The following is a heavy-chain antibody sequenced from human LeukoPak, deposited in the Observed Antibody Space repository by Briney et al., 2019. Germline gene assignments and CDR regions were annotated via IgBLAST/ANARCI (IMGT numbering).Heavy chain of an antibody. D-gene: IGHD3-22*01. J-gene: IGHJ4*02. CDR1: GGSVSSYY. V-gene: IGHV4-59*02. Sequence: PSETLSLTCSVSGGSVSSYYWRWIRQPPGKGLEWIGYIYYSGSTNYNPSLKSRVTISVDTSKNQFSLKLSSVTAADTAVYYCARVQNYYDSSGYYYYFDYWGQGTLVTVSS. CDR3: ARVQNYYDSSGYYYYFDY. CDR2: IYYSGST.